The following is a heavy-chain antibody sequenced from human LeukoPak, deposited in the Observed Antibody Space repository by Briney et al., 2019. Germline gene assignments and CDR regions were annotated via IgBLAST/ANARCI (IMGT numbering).Heavy chain of an antibody. D-gene: IGHD2-2*01. J-gene: IGHJ3*02. V-gene: IGHV3-21*01. Sequence: PGGSLRLSCTASGFTFGDYAMSWVRQAPGKGLEWVSSISSSSSYIYYADSVKGRFTISRDNAKNSLYLQMNSLRAEDTAVYYCATNSVVPAAGVAFDIWGQGTMVTVSS. CDR3: ATNSVVPAAGVAFDI. CDR1: GFTFGDYA. CDR2: ISSSSSYI.